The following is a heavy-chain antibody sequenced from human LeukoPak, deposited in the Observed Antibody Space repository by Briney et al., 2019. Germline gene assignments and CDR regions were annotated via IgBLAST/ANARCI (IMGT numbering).Heavy chain of an antibody. J-gene: IGHJ4*02. CDR3: ARSYYYNS. Sequence: SQTLSLTCAISGDSVSGNSAAWNWIRQSPSSGLEWLGRTYFRSKWYNDYAVSVKSRITINPDTSKNQFSLHLSSVTPEDTAVYYCARSYYYNSWGQGTLVTVSS. V-gene: IGHV6-1*01. CDR2: TYFRSKWYN. CDR1: GDSVSGNSAA.